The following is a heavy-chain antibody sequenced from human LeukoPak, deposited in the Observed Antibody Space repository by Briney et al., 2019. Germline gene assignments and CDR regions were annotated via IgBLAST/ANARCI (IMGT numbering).Heavy chain of an antibody. CDR1: GFTLSSYA. D-gene: IGHD3-16*01. J-gene: IGHJ4*02. V-gene: IGHV3-64*01. CDR2: ISSNGGST. Sequence: GGSLRLSCAASGFTLSSYAMHWVRQAPGKGLEYVSAISSNGGSTYYANSVKGRFTISRDNSKNTLYLQMGSLRAEDMAVYYCARGTLMITFQYYFDYWGQGTLVTVSS. CDR3: ARGTLMITFQYYFDY.